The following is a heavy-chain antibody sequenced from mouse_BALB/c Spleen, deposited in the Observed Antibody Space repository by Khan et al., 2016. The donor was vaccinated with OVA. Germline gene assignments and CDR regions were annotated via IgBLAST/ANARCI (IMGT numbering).Heavy chain of an antibody. J-gene: IGHJ2*01. CDR2: IYPSDSYT. CDR1: GYSFTSYW. Sequence: QVQLQQPGAELVRPGASVRLSCKASGYSFTSYWINWVKQRPGQGLEWIGNIYPSDSYTNYNQTFKDKATLTVDKSSSTAYMQLSSPTSEDSAVYYCTRCDPGNFDYWGQGTTLTVSS. V-gene: IGHV1-69*02. CDR3: TRCDPGNFDY.